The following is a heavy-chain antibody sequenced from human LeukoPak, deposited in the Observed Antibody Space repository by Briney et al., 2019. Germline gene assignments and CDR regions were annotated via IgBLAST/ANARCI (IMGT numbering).Heavy chain of an antibody. V-gene: IGHV4-39*07. CDR2: IYYSGST. D-gene: IGHD6-19*01. CDR3: ARDSSGWPVKFSMDV. J-gene: IGHJ6*02. CDR1: GGSISSSSYY. Sequence: PSETLSLTCTVSGGSISSSSYYWGWIRQPPGKGLEWIGSIYYSGSTYYNPSLRSRVTISVDTSKNQFSLKLSSVTAADTAVYYCARDSSGWPVKFSMDVWGQGTTVTVSS.